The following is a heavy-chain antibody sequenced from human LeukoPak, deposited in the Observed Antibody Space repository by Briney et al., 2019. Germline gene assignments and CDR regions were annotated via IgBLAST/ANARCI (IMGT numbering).Heavy chain of an antibody. CDR1: GFTFSTYS. V-gene: IGHV3-30-3*01. D-gene: IGHD5-12*01. Sequence: PGRSLRLSCAASGFTFSTYSMCWVRQAPGKGLEWVTVISYDGSKKYYTDSVKGRFTISRDNSKNTVYLQMNSLRVEDTAVYYCARRALEYSGYDQTFDYWAQGTLVTVSS. J-gene: IGHJ4*02. CDR2: ISYDGSKK. CDR3: ARRALEYSGYDQTFDY.